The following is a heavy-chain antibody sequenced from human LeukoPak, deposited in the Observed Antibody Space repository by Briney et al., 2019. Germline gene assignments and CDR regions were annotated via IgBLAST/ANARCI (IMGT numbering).Heavy chain of an antibody. V-gene: IGHV4-34*01. CDR1: GGSFSGYY. Sequence: SETLSLTCAVYGGSFSGYYWSWIRQPPGKGLEWIGEINHSGSTNYNPSLKSRVTISVDTSENQFSLRLSSVSAADTAVYFCARIYAGYSSGWYFFDIWGQGTMVTVSS. CDR2: INHSGST. D-gene: IGHD6-19*01. CDR3: ARIYAGYSSGWYFFDI. J-gene: IGHJ3*02.